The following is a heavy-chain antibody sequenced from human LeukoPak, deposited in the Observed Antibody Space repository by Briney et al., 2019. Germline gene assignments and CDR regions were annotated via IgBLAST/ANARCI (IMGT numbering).Heavy chain of an antibody. CDR2: IKLDGSEK. J-gene: IGHJ4*02. CDR3: ARDLRHEKWELRDC. Sequence: GGSLRLSCAASGFTFSSYWMSWVRQVPGKGLEWVANIKLDGSEKYYVDSVKGRFTISRDNAKKSLYLQMNSLRAEDTAVYYCARDLRHEKWELRDCWGQGTLVTVSS. V-gene: IGHV3-7*01. CDR1: GFTFSSYW. D-gene: IGHD1-26*01.